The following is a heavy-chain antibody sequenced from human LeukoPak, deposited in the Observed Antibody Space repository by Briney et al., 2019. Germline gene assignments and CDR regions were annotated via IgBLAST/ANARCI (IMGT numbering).Heavy chain of an antibody. CDR1: GFTFSSYE. D-gene: IGHD3-10*01. V-gene: IGHV3-48*03. CDR3: ARDSGGADAFDI. CDR2: ISSSGSTI. Sequence: GGSLRLSCAASGFTFSSYEMNWVRQAPGKGLEWVSYISSSGSTIYYADSVKGRFTISRDNGKNSLYLQMNSLRAEDTAVYYCARDSGGADAFDIWGQGTMVTVSS. J-gene: IGHJ3*02.